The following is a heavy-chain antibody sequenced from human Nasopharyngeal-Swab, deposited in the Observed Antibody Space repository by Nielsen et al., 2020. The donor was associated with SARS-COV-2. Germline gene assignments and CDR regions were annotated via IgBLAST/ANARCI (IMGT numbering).Heavy chain of an antibody. CDR3: ARDGVEGYYYDSSGSSRYFDL. V-gene: IGHV1-24*01. D-gene: IGHD3-22*01. J-gene: IGHJ2*01. Sequence: ASVKVSCKASGYTFTSYDINWVRQAPGKGLEWMGGFDPEDGETIYAQKFQGRVTMTEDTSTDTAYMELSSLRSEDTAVYYCARDGVEGYYYDSSGSSRYFDLWGRGTLVTVSS. CDR1: GYTFTSYD. CDR2: FDPEDGET.